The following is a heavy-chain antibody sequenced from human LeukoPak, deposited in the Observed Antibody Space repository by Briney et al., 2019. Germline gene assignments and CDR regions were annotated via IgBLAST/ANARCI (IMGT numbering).Heavy chain of an antibody. CDR3: AREDSGYDYSPFYY. CDR1: GGSISNYY. CDR2: IYHTGST. Sequence: SETLSLTCTVSGGSISNYYWSWIRQPPGKGPEWIGYIYHTGSTSYNPSLKSRVIMSVETSQNQFSLKVHSVTAADTAVYYCAREDSGYDYSPFYYWGQGILVTVSS. J-gene: IGHJ4*02. D-gene: IGHD5-12*01. V-gene: IGHV4-59*01.